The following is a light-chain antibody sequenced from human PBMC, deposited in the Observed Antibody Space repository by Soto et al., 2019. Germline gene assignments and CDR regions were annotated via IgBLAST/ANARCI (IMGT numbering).Light chain of an antibody. CDR3: QAYNRGSA. Sequence: DIQMTQSPSSLSASVGDTVTITCRASQVTSNSLAWYQQEPGKGPKLLIYAASTLKSGVPSRFSGSGSATDSTLTNTNLQPEDVATYYCQAYNRGSAFGQGTRLEI. J-gene: IGKJ5*01. CDR1: QVTSNS. V-gene: IGKV1-27*01. CDR2: AAS.